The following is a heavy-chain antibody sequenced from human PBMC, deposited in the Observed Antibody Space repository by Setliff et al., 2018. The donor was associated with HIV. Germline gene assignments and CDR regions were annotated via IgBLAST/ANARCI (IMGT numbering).Heavy chain of an antibody. CDR3: ARDQTFQQWVVGDDAFDI. J-gene: IGHJ3*02. V-gene: IGHV3-21*04. CDR2: ISSSSSYI. D-gene: IGHD6-19*01. CDR1: GFTFSSYE. Sequence: LRLSCAASGFTFSSYEMNWVRQAPGKGLEWVSSISSSSSYIYYADSVKGRFTISRDNAKKSLYLQMNSLRAEDTALYYCARDQTFQQWVVGDDAFDIWGQGTMVTVSS.